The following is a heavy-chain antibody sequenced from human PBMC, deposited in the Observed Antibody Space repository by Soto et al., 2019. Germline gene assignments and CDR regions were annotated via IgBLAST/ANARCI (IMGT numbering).Heavy chain of an antibody. J-gene: IGHJ5*02. CDR2: IYHTGDT. CDR3: ARDTNSLDL. D-gene: IGHD2-8*01. V-gene: IGHV4-38-2*02. Sequence: PSETLSLTCVVSSYSISSGFFWAWIRQPPGKGLEWVGSIYHTGDTHYNPSLRSQVSMSVDTSKNHFSLRLTYLTAADTAVYFCARDTNSLDLWGQGILVTVSS. CDR1: SYSISSGFF.